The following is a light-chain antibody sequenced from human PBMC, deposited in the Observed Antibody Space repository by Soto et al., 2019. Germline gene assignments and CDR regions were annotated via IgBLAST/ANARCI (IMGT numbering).Light chain of an antibody. CDR1: SSDVGHYSF. J-gene: IGLJ1*01. V-gene: IGLV2-23*02. CDR2: EVN. CDR3: FSYAGSSTYV. Sequence: QSALAQPASVSGSPGQSITISCTGTSSDVGHYSFVSWYQQHPGKAPKMMIFEVNKRPSGVSNRFAGSKSGNTASLTITGLQAEDEAAYFCFSYAGSSTYVFGTGPNVTVL.